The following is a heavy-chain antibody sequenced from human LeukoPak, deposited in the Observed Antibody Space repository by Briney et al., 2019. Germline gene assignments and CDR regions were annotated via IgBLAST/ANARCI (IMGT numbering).Heavy chain of an antibody. CDR1: GFTVSSNY. J-gene: IGHJ4*02. CDR2: IYSGGST. D-gene: IGHD4-11*01. Sequence: PGGSLRLSCAASGFTVSSNYMSWVRQAPGKGLEWVSVIYSGGSTYYADSVKGRFTISRDNSKNTLYLQMNSLRAEDTAVYYCARARVTRAMVEYYFDYWGQGTLVTVSS. V-gene: IGHV3-53*01. CDR3: ARARVTRAMVEYYFDY.